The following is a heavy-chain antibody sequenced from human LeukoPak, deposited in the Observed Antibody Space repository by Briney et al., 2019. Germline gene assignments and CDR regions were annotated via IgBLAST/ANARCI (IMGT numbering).Heavy chain of an antibody. D-gene: IGHD6-19*01. CDR1: GGSISSYY. CDR3: ARGRGWDTFDY. V-gene: IGHV4-59*01. J-gene: IGHJ4*02. Sequence: SETLSLTCTVSGGSISSYYWSWIRQPPGKGLEWIGYIYYSGSTNYNPSLKSRVTISVDTSKNQFSLKLSSVTAADTAVYYCARGRGWDTFDYWGQGTLVTVSS. CDR2: IYYSGST.